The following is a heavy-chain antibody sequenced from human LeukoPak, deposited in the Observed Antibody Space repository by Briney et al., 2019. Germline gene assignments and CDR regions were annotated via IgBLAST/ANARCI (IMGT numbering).Heavy chain of an antibody. CDR2: INHSGST. CDR3: ARGPSKATVLNWFDP. V-gene: IGHV4-34*01. Sequence: SETLSLTCAVYGGSFSDYYWSWIRQPPGKGLEWIGEINHSGSTNYNPSLKSRVTISVDTSKNQFSLKLSSVTAADTAVYYCARGPSKATVLNWFDPWGQGTLVTVSS. CDR1: GGSFSDYY. J-gene: IGHJ5*02. D-gene: IGHD4-11*01.